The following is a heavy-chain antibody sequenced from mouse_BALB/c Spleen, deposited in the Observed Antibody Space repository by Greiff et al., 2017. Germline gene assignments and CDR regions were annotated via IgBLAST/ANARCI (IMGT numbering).Heavy chain of an antibody. Sequence: VQLQQSGAELAKPGASVKMSCKASGYTFTSYWMHWVKQRPGQGLEWIGYINPSTGYTEYNQKFKDKATLTADKSSSTAYMQLSSLTSEDSAVYYCARNGVRWFAYWGQGTLVTVSA. CDR3: ARNGVRWFAY. V-gene: IGHV1-7*01. J-gene: IGHJ3*01. CDR2: INPSTGYT. D-gene: IGHD2-12*01. CDR1: GYTFTSYW.